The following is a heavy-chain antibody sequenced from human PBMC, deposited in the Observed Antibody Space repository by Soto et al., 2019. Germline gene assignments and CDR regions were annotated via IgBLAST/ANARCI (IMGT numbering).Heavy chain of an antibody. CDR1: GYTFTSYG. J-gene: IGHJ6*02. CDR2: ISGYNGDT. Sequence: ASVKVSCKASGYTFTSYGISWVRQAPGQGLEWMGWISGYNGDTNYAQKFQDRVSMTIDTSTGTVYMELRSLTSDDTAVYYCAKNGQPPYYYYGMDVWGQGTTVTVSS. D-gene: IGHD1-1*01. CDR3: AKNGQPPYYYYGMDV. V-gene: IGHV1-18*01.